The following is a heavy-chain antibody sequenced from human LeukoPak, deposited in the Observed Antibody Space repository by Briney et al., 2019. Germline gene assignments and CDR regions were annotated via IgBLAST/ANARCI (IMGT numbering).Heavy chain of an antibody. CDR2: IYYSGST. CDR3: ARDSRGYCSGGSCYLFDY. CDR1: GGSISSGDYY. D-gene: IGHD2-15*01. Sequence: SETLSLTCTVSGGSISSGDYYWSWIRQPPGKGLEWIGYIYYSGSTYYNPSLKSRVTISVDTSKNQFSLKLSSVTAADTAVYYCARDSRGYCSGGSCYLFDYWGQGTLVTVSS. J-gene: IGHJ4*02. V-gene: IGHV4-30-4*01.